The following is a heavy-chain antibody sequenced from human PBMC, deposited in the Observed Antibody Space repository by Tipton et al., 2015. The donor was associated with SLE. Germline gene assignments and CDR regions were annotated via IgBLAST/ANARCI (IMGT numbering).Heavy chain of an antibody. CDR2: IYIGGRT. D-gene: IGHD6-6*01. J-gene: IGHJ4*02. V-gene: IGHV3-NL1*01. CDR1: GFTFSSYE. Sequence: GSLRLSCAASGFTFSSYEMNWVRQAPGKGLEWVSAIYIGGRTYYADSVKGRFTISRDNSKNTLYLQMNSLRAEDTAVYYCAKDRSSTSSGGDYWGQGTLVTVSS. CDR3: AKDRSSTSSGGDY.